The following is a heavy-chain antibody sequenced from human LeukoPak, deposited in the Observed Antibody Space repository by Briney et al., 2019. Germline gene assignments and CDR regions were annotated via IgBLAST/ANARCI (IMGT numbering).Heavy chain of an antibody. V-gene: IGHV1-3*01. D-gene: IGHD6-13*01. CDR3: ARSSSSWYYFDY. J-gene: IGHJ4*02. CDR2: INAGNGNT. CDR1: GYTFTSYA. Sequence: GASVKVSCKASGYTFTSYAMHWVRQAPGQRLEWMGWINAGNGNTKYSQKFQGRVTITRDTSASTAYMELSSLRSEDTAVYYCARSSSSWYYFDYWGQGTLVTVSS.